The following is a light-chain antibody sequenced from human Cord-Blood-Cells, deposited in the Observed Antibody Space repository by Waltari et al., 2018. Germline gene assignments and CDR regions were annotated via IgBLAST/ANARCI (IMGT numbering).Light chain of an antibody. V-gene: IGLV2-14*01. Sequence: QSALTQPASVSGSPGQSITISCTGTSSDVGGYNYVSWYQQQPGKAPKLIVYDVSNRPSGVSNRFSGSKSGNTASLTISGLQAEDEADYYCSSYTSSSTLGVFGGGTKLTVL. CDR3: SSYTSSSTLGV. J-gene: IGLJ3*02. CDR1: SSDVGGYNY. CDR2: DVS.